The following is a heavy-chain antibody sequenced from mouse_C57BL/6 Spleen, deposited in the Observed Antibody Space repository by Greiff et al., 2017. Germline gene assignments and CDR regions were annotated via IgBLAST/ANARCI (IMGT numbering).Heavy chain of an antibody. CDR3: ARPYGSSPYWYFDV. V-gene: IGHV1-69*01. CDR2: IDPSDSYT. CDR1: GYTFTSYW. Sequence: QVQLQQPGAELVMPGASVKLSCKASGYTFTSYWMHWVKQRPGQGLEWIGEIDPSDSYTNYNQKFKGKSTLTVDKSSSTAYMQLSSLTSEDSAVXYCARPYGSSPYWYFDVWGTGTTVTVSS. D-gene: IGHD1-1*01. J-gene: IGHJ1*03.